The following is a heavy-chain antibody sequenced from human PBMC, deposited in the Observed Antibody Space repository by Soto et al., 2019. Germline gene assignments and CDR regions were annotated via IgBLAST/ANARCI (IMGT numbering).Heavy chain of an antibody. J-gene: IGHJ4*02. CDR1: GFTSSNYV. V-gene: IGHV3-23*01. CDR2: TSGSGVLT. Sequence: PGGSLRLSCAASGFTSSNYVMSWVRQAPGKGLEWVSGTSGSGVLTYYADSVKGRFTISRDNSKNTLYLQMDSLRAEDTALYYCANDRSSNYWGLGTLVTVSS. CDR3: ANDRSSNY.